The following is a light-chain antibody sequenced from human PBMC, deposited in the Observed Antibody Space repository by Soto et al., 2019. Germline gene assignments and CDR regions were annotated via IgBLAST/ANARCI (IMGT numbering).Light chain of an antibody. V-gene: IGLV2-14*01. CDR2: EVS. J-gene: IGLJ3*02. CDR3: GSYPAR. CDR1: RSDVGAYNY. Sequence: QSALTQPASVSGSPGQSITISCTGTRSDVGAYNYVSWYQQHPGKAPQLIIYEVSNRPSGVSSRFSGSKSGNTASLTISGLQAEDEADYYCGSYPARFGGGTKLTVL.